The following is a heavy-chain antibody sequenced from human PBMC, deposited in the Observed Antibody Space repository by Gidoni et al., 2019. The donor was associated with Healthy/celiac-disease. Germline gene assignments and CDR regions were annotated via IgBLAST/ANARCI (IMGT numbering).Heavy chain of an antibody. D-gene: IGHD3-16*01. CDR3: ARDRGGPRGYFDY. J-gene: IGHJ4*02. V-gene: IGHV3-21*01. Sequence: EVQLVESGGGLVKPGGSLRLSCAASGFTFSSYSMHWVRQAPGKGLEWVSSISSSSSYIYYADSVKGRFTISRDNAKNSLYLQMNSLRAEDTAVYYCARDRGGPRGYFDYWGQGTLVTVSS. CDR2: ISSSSSYI. CDR1: GFTFSSYS.